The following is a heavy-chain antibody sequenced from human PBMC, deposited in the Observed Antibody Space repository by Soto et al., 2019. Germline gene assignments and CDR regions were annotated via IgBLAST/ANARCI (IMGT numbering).Heavy chain of an antibody. CDR2: IIPIFGTP. CDR1: GGTFRSYA. J-gene: IGHJ6*02. Sequence: QVHQVQSGAEVKKPGSSVKVCCKASGGTFRSYAISWVRQAPGQGLEWMGGIIPIFGTPNYAQKFQGRVTITADVSTSTAYMEVSSPRPEDTAVYFCERARYCIGTNCPNYYGMDGWGQGTTVTVSS. CDR3: ERARYCIGTNCPNYYGMDG. D-gene: IGHD2-2*01. V-gene: IGHV1-69*12.